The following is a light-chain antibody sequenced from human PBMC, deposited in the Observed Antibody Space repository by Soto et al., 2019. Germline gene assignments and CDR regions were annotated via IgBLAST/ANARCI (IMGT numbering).Light chain of an antibody. Sequence: QSVLAQPASVSGSPGQSITISCTGTSSDVGGYNYVSWYQQHPGKAPKLMIYDVSNRPSGVSNRFSGSKSGNTASLTISGLQAEDDADYYCTSYTSSSTLYVFGTGTIVTVL. CDR3: TSYTSSSTLYV. J-gene: IGLJ1*01. CDR2: DVS. V-gene: IGLV2-14*01. CDR1: SSDVGGYNY.